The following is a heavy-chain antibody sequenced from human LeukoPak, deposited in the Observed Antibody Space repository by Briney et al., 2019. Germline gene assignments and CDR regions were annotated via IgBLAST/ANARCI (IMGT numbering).Heavy chain of an antibody. CDR2: IYNSGST. D-gene: IGHD1-14*01. CDR3: ARDREPFDI. Sequence: SETLSLTCTASGGSISDNHWNWIRQPPGKGLEWIGYIYNSGSTNYSPSLKSRVTISVDTSKNQFSLKLSSVTAADTAVYYCARDREPFDIWGQGSMVTVSS. J-gene: IGHJ3*02. V-gene: IGHV4-59*01. CDR1: GGSISDNH.